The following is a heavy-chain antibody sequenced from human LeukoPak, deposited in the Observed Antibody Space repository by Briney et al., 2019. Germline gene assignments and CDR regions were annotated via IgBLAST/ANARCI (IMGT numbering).Heavy chain of an antibody. V-gene: IGHV3-23*01. CDR3: AKQGPTAAGNNWFDA. D-gene: IGHD6-13*01. CDR2: LSGGGGTT. J-gene: IGHJ5*02. CDR1: GFTFSIYA. Sequence: GGSLSLSCAASGFTFSIYAMSWVRQPPGKGLEWISFLSGGGGTTYYAASVKGRFTISRDNSKNTLYLQMNSLRADDTAVYYCAKQGPTAAGNNWFDAWGQGTLVTVSS.